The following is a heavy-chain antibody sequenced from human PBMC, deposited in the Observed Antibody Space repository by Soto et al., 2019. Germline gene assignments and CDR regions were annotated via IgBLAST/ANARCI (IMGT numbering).Heavy chain of an antibody. CDR3: ARALDRRSWSHFDY. Sequence: SETLSLTCSFYVLSFIGYYCSLILQPPVKGLEWIGEINHSGSNNYNPSLKSRVTISVDTSKNQFSLKLSSVTAADTDVYYCARALDRRSWSHFDYWGKGNMVPVS. J-gene: IGHJ4*02. CDR2: INHSGSN. D-gene: IGHD6-13*01. CDR1: VLSFIGYY. V-gene: IGHV4-34*01.